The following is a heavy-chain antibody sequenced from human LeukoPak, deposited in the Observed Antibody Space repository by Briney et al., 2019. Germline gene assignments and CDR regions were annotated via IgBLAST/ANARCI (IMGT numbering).Heavy chain of an antibody. J-gene: IGHJ6*03. D-gene: IGHD3-22*01. CDR2: ISHTGSTM. V-gene: IGHV3-48*04. CDR3: ARAPVGYYYDSSGYNRYYYYMDV. Sequence: GGSLRLSCAASGFSFSSYSMNWVRQAPGKGLEWVSYISHTGSTMSYADSVKGRFTISRDNARNSLYLQMNSLRAEDTAVYYCARAPVGYYYDSSGYNRYYYYMDVWGKGTTVTVSS. CDR1: GFSFSSYS.